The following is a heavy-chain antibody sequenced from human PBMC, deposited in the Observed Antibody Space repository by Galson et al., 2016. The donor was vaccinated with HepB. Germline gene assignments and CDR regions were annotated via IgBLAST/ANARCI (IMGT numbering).Heavy chain of an antibody. Sequence: SLRLSCAASGFTLSSYGMHWVRQAPGRGLEWVAVVWSDGSKEDYRDSVKGRFTISRDNPKNTLSLQMDSLRAEDTAVYYCVRGSGSEYRDAFDIWGQGTTVTVSS. V-gene: IGHV3-33*01. J-gene: IGHJ3*02. CDR2: VWSDGSKE. CDR1: GFTLSSYG. CDR3: VRGSGSEYRDAFDI. D-gene: IGHD1-26*01.